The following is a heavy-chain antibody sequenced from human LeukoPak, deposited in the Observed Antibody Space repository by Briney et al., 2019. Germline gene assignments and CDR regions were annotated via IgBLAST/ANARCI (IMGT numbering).Heavy chain of an antibody. J-gene: IGHJ4*02. V-gene: IGHV1-2*02. CDR1: GYTFDGYY. CDR3: SSWDCSSGSCYTNMNFDH. Sequence: ASVKVSCKASGYTFDGYYIHWVRRAPGQGLEWLGWINPDKGATKTAQKFRDRVIMTTDKSLATAYMEVTNLTPDDTAVYTRSSWDCSSGSCYTNMNFDHWGQGSLVTVSS. CDR2: INPDKGAT. D-gene: IGHD2-15*01.